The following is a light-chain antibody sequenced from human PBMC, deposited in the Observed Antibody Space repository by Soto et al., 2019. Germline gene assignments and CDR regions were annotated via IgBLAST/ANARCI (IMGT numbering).Light chain of an antibody. CDR1: QLGEKF. Sequence: SYELTQPPSVSVSPGKTATITCSGDQLGEKFVCWYHQKPGQSPVLVIYQDTKRPSGIPERFSASNSGNTATLTISGTQTLDEGDYYCQTWDSSTGVVFGGGTKVTVL. CDR2: QDT. V-gene: IGLV3-1*01. CDR3: QTWDSSTGVV. J-gene: IGLJ2*01.